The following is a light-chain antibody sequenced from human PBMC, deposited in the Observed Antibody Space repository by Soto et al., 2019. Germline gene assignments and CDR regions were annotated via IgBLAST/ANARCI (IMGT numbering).Light chain of an antibody. CDR3: QSYDDSMSGYV. Sequence: QSALTQPPSVSGAPGQRVTISCTGSSSNIGAGYDVHWYQQLPGTAPKLLIYGNNNRPSGVPDRFSGSKSGSSPSLAITGLQAEDEADYYCQSYDDSMSGYVFGTGTKVTV. J-gene: IGLJ1*01. CDR1: SSNIGAGYD. V-gene: IGLV1-40*01. CDR2: GNN.